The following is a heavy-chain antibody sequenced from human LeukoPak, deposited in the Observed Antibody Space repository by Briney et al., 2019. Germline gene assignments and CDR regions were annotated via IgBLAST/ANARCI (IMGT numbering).Heavy chain of an antibody. CDR2: IRQDGLEK. D-gene: IGHD4-11*01. Sequence: PGGSLRLSCAASEFTFSRFWMSWVRQAPGKGLEWVANIRQDGLEKFYVDSVKGRFTISRDNSKNTLYLQMNSLRAEDTAVYYCAKERGYSNYEGGCWFDPWGQGTLVTVSS. CDR1: EFTFSRFW. CDR3: AKERGYSNYEGGCWFDP. V-gene: IGHV3-7*01. J-gene: IGHJ5*02.